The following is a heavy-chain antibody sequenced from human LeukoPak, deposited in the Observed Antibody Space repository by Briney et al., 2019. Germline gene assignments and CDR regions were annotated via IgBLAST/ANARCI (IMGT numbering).Heavy chain of an antibody. D-gene: IGHD3-16*02. V-gene: IGHV3-49*03. CDR1: GFSFGDYA. CDR2: IKSKVYAGTT. J-gene: IGHJ6*03. Sequence: PGGSLRLSCTTSGFSFGDYAVSWFRQAPGKGLEWIGFIKSKVYAGTTDYAASLKGRFTISRDDSRSITYLQINSLRTEDTAVYYCTRDLRVSYPGQYYYMDVWGTGTTVTVSS. CDR3: TRDLRVSYPGQYYYMDV.